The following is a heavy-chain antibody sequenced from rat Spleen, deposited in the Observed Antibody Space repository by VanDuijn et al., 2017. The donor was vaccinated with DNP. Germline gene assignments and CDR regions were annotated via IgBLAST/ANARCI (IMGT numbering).Heavy chain of an antibody. J-gene: IGHJ4*01. V-gene: IGHV5S23*01. CDR2: ISTGGGNT. D-gene: IGHD1-12*02. CDR1: GFTFSDYN. CDR3: ARVGDLHDGGDGDVLDA. Sequence: EVQLVESGGGLVQPGRSLKLSCTASGFTFSDYNMAWVRQAPKKGLEWVASISTGGGNTYYRDSVKGRFAISRENAKDTLYLRMNSLRSEDTATYYCARVGDLHDGGDGDVLDAWGQGTSVTVSS.